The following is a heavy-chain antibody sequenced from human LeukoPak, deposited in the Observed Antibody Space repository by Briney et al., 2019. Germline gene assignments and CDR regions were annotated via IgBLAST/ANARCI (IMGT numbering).Heavy chain of an antibody. CDR2: INHSGST. J-gene: IGHJ4*02. CDR1: GGSFSGYY. CDR3: ARFTVVTWTRDY. V-gene: IGHV4-34*01. D-gene: IGHD4-23*01. Sequence: SETLSLTCAVYGGSFSGYYWSWIRQPPGKGLEWIGEINHSGSTNYNPSLKSRVTISVDTSKNRFSLKLSSVTAADTAVYYCARFTVVTWTRDYWGQGTLVTVSS.